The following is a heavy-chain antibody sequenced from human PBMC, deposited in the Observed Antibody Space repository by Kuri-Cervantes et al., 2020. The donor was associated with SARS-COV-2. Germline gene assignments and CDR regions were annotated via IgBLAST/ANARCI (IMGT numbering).Heavy chain of an antibody. Sequence: GESLKISRAGSGFTFSSYSMNWVRQAPGKGLEWVSSISSSSCYIYYADSVKGRFTISRDNAKNSLYLQMNSLRAEDTAVYYCARDRKESKGMDFDYWGQGTLVTVSS. D-gene: IGHD5-24*01. J-gene: IGHJ4*02. CDR2: ISSSSCYI. CDR3: ARDRKESKGMDFDY. CDR1: GFTFSSYS. V-gene: IGHV3-21*01.